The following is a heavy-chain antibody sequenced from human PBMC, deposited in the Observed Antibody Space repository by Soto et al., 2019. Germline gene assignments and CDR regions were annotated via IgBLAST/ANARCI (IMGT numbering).Heavy chain of an antibody. CDR2: IIPIFGTA. V-gene: IGHV1-69*13. D-gene: IGHD3-9*01. CDR3: AKGKDAARRDHYDILTPLDY. CDR1: GGTFSSYA. J-gene: IGHJ4*02. Sequence: GXSVKVSCKASGGTFSSYAISWVRQAPVQGLEWMGGIIPIFGTANYAQKFQGRVTITADESTSTAYMELSSLRSEDTAIYYCAKGKDAARRDHYDILTPLDYWGPGTLVTVSS.